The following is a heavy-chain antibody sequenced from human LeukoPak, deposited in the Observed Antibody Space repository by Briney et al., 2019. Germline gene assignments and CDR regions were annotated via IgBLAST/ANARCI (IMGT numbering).Heavy chain of an antibody. D-gene: IGHD3-9*01. CDR1: GGSFSGYY. CDR2: INHSGST. J-gene: IGHJ4*02. V-gene: IGHV4-34*01. CDR3: ARTLRYFDWLPAGETDY. Sequence: SETLSLTCAVYGGSFSGYYWSWIRQPPGKGLEWIGEINHSGSTNYNPSLKSRVTISVDTSKNQFSLRLSSVTAADTAVYYCARTLRYFDWLPAGETDYWGQGTLVTVSS.